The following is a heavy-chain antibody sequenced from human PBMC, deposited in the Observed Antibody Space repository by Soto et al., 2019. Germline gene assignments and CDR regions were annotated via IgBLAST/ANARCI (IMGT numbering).Heavy chain of an antibody. D-gene: IGHD3-16*01. CDR1: GGTFSSYA. V-gene: IGHV1-69*01. CDR3: ASPRVWGSSSWGGAFDI. CDR2: IIPLFGTA. Sequence: QVQLVQSGAEVKKPGSSVKVSCKASGGTFSSYAISWVRQAPGQGLEWMGGIIPLFGTANYAQKFQGRVTITADESTSTDYMELSSLRSEDTAVYYCASPRVWGSSSWGGAFDIWGQGTMVTVS. J-gene: IGHJ3*02.